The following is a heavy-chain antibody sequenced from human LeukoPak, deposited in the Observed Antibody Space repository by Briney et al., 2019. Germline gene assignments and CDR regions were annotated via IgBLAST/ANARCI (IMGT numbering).Heavy chain of an antibody. CDR1: GYTFTSYD. CDR3: ARDPAIDYYDSSGPFDY. D-gene: IGHD3-22*01. CDR2: INPNSGGT. V-gene: IGHV1-2*02. J-gene: IGHJ4*02. Sequence: ASVKVSCKASGYTFTSYDINWVRQATGQGLEWMGWINPNSGGTNYAQKFQGRVTMTRDTSISTAYMELSRLRSDDTAVYYCARDPAIDYYDSSGPFDYWGQGTLDTVSS.